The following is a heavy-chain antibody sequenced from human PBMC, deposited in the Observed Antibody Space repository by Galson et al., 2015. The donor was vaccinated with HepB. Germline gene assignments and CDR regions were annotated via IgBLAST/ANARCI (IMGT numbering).Heavy chain of an antibody. CDR2: IIPIFGTA. J-gene: IGHJ4*02. Sequence: SVKVSCKASGGTFSSYAISWVRQAPGQGLEWMGGIIPIFGTANYAQKFQGRVTITADESTSTAYMELSSLRSEDTAVYYCARAGGHCSSTSCYNWLLYNWGQGTLVTVSS. CDR3: ARAGGHCSSTSCYNWLLYN. D-gene: IGHD2-2*02. CDR1: GGTFSSYA. V-gene: IGHV1-69*13.